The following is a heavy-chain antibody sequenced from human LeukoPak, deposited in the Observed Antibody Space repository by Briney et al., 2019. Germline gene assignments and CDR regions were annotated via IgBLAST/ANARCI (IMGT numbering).Heavy chain of an antibody. Sequence: SETLSLTCTVSGGSISSYYWSWIRQPPGKGLEWIGYIYYSGSTYYNPSLKSRVTISVDTSKNQFSLKLSSVTAADTAVYYCARPEWELHYFDYWGQGTLVTVSS. CDR3: ARPEWELHYFDY. D-gene: IGHD1-26*01. V-gene: IGHV4-59*04. CDR2: IYYSGST. CDR1: GGSISSYY. J-gene: IGHJ4*02.